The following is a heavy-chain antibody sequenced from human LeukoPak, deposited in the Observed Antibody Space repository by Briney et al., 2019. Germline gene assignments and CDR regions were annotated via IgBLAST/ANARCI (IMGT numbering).Heavy chain of an antibody. CDR2: IYPGDSDT. D-gene: IGHD2-15*01. J-gene: IGHJ4*02. V-gene: IGHV5-51*01. CDR1: GYRLTNYW. Sequence: GESLKISCKGSGYRLTNYWIGWVRQMPGKGLEWMGLIYPGDSDTRYSPSFQGQVTISADKSISTTYLHWSSLKASDTAMYYCARNYCSGGSCSLSFDYWGQGTLVTVSS. CDR3: ARNYCSGGSCSLSFDY.